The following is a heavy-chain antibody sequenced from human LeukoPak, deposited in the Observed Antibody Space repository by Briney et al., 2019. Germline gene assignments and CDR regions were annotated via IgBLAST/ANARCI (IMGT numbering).Heavy chain of an antibody. D-gene: IGHD3-10*01. J-gene: IGHJ4*02. V-gene: IGHV4-38-2*02. CDR2: IFHTGST. CDR1: AYSISSGYY. CDR3: ARVRDYYGSGSYYKEWYFDY. Sequence: SETLSLTCTVSAYSISSGYYWGWIRQPPGKGLGWIGSIFHTGSTYYNPSLKSRVTILVDTSKNQFSLKLRSVTAADTAVYYCARVRDYYGSGSYYKEWYFDYWGQGTLVTVSS.